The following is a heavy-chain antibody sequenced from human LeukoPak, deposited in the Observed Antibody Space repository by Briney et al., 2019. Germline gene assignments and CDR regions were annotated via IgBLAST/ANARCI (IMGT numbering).Heavy chain of an antibody. J-gene: IGHJ4*02. CDR2: IYSDNT. V-gene: IGHV3-53*01. CDR1: GFTVSSNS. Sequence: AGGSLRLSCTVSGFTVSSNSMSWVRQAPGKGLEWVSFIYSDNTHYSDSVKGRFTISRDNSKNTLYLQMNSLRAEDTAVYYCARLNYGGNSGGFDYWGQGTLVTVSS. CDR3: ARLNYGGNSGGFDY. D-gene: IGHD4-23*01.